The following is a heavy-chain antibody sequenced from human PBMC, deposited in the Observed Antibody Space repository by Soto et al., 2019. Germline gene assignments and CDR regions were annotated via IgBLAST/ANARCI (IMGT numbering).Heavy chain of an antibody. D-gene: IGHD4-17*01. CDR1: GYTFTSYG. V-gene: IGHV1-18*04. CDR3: ATVPPDYGDYVLDY. J-gene: IGHJ4*02. Sequence: ASVKVSCKASGYTFTSYGISWVRQAPGQGLEWMGWISAYNGNTNYAQKLQGRVTMTTDTSTSTAYMELRSLRSDDTAVYYCATVPPDYGDYVLDYWGQGTLVTVSS. CDR2: ISAYNGNT.